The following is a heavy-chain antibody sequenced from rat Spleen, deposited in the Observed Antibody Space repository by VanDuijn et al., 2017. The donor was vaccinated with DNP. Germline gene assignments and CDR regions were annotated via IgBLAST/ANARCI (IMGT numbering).Heavy chain of an antibody. J-gene: IGHJ2*01. CDR2: INPDGGTT. CDR1: GFTFSTYW. V-gene: IGHV5-58*01. D-gene: IGHD1-2*01. CDR3: ASWAPIAPISAANY. Sequence: EVQLVETGGGLVQPGRSLKLSCVASGFTFSTYWMYWIRQAPGKGLEWVASINPDGGTTYYPDSVKGRFTISRDDAKNTLYLQMNSLRSEDSATYYCASWAPIAPISAANYWGQGVMVTVSS.